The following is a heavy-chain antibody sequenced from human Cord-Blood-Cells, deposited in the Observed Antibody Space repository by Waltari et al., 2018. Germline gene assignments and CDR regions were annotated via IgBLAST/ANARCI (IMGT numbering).Heavy chain of an antibody. Sequence: QVQLQESGPGLVKPSGTLSLTCAVSGGPISSSNWWSWVRQHPGKGLEWIGEIYHSGSTNYNPSLKSRVTISVDKSKNQFSLKLSSVTAADTAVYYCARVRYCSSTSCHNYFDYWGQGTLVTVSS. CDR2: IYHSGST. D-gene: IGHD2-2*02. CDR1: GGPISSSNW. V-gene: IGHV4-4*02. CDR3: ARVRYCSSTSCHNYFDY. J-gene: IGHJ4*02.